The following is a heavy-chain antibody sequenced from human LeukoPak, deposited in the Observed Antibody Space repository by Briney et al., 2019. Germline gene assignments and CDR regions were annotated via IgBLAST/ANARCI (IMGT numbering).Heavy chain of an antibody. J-gene: IGHJ4*02. CDR2: ISGRGGST. CDR1: GFTFGSYA. V-gene: IGHV3-23*01. CDR3: ARGNGEAVAADEIDY. Sequence: GGSLRLSCAASGFTFGSYAMSWVRQAPGKGLEWVSYISGRGGSTLYADSVKGRLTISRDNSKNTLFLQMNSLRAEDTAVYYCARGNGEAVAADEIDYWGQGTLVTVSS. D-gene: IGHD6-19*01.